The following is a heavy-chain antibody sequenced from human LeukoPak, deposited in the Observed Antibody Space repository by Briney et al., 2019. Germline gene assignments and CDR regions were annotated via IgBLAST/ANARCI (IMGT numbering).Heavy chain of an antibody. V-gene: IGHV2-5*01. Sequence: SGPTLVKPTQTLTLTCTFSGFSLSTSGVGVGWIRQPPGKALEWLALIYWNDDKRYSPSLKSRLTITKDTSKNQVVLTTTNMDPVDTATYYCAHRLTRDRASRVHYFDYWGQGTLVTVSS. CDR2: IYWNDDK. J-gene: IGHJ4*02. CDR1: GFSLSTSGVG. CDR3: AHRLTRDRASRVHYFDY. D-gene: IGHD2-21*02.